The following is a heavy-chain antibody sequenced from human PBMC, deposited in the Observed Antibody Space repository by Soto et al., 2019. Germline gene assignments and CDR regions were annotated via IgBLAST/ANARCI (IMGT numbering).Heavy chain of an antibody. Sequence: GGSLRLSCAASGFTFSSYAMSWVRQAPGKGLEWVSAISGSGGSTYYADSVKGRFTISRDNSKNTLYLQLNSLRGEDTAMYYCARDMYSSDYFVKWFEPWGQGTLVTVSS. CDR1: GFTFSSYA. J-gene: IGHJ5*02. CDR2: ISGSGGST. CDR3: ARDMYSSDYFVKWFEP. V-gene: IGHV3-23*01. D-gene: IGHD6-19*01.